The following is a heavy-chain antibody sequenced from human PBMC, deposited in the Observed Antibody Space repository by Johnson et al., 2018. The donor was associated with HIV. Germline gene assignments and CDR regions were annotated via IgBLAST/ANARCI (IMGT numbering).Heavy chain of an antibody. CDR2: ISYDGSNK. J-gene: IGHJ3*01. V-gene: IGHV3-30-3*01. CDR1: GFTFSSYA. Sequence: QVQLVESGGGVVQPGRSLRLSCAASGFTFSSYAMHWVRQAPGKGLEWVAVISYDGSNKYYADSVKGRFTISRDNSKNTLYLQMDSLRPEDTAVYYCAREISRYYYDYAAFDLWGQGTTVTVSS. D-gene: IGHD3-22*01. CDR3: AREISRYYYDYAAFDL.